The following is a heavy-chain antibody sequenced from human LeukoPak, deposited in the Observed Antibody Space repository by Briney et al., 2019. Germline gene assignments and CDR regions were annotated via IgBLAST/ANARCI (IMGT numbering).Heavy chain of an antibody. CDR3: AKDGIQQMILYYYYYYMDV. CDR2: ISGSGGST. J-gene: IGHJ6*03. D-gene: IGHD5-18*01. CDR1: GFTFSNAW. Sequence: GGSLRLSCAASGFTFSNAWMSWVRQAPGKGLEWVSAISGSGGSTYYADSVKGRFTISRDNSKNTLYLQMNSLRAEDTAVYYCAKDGIQQMILYYYYYYMDVWGKGTTVTISS. V-gene: IGHV3-23*01.